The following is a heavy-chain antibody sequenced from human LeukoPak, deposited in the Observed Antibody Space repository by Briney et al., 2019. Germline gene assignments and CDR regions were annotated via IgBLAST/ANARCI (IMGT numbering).Heavy chain of an antibody. J-gene: IGHJ4*02. V-gene: IGHV1-46*01. CDR1: GYTFTSYY. CDR2: ISPSGGGT. D-gene: IGHD6-19*01. CDR3: ARGGPQWLVLRKRFYFDS. Sequence: SVKVSCKSSGYTFTSYYIHWVRQAPGQGLEWMGIISPSGGGTGYAQNFQGRVTMTRDTSTSTVYMELSSLRSEDTAVYFCARGGPQWLVLRKRFYFDSWGQGTLVTVSS.